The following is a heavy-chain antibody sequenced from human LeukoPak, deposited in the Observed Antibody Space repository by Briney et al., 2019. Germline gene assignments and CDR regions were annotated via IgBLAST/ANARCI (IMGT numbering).Heavy chain of an antibody. V-gene: IGHV1-18*01. CDR3: AREGDYYDSSGYYYSPFDY. D-gene: IGHD3-22*01. Sequence: ASVKVSCKASGYTFTSYGISWVRQAPGQGLEWMGRISAYNGNTNYAQKLQGRVTMTTDTSTSTAYMELRSLRSDDTAVYYCAREGDYYDSSGYYYSPFDYWGQGTLVTVSS. J-gene: IGHJ4*02. CDR1: GYTFTSYG. CDR2: ISAYNGNT.